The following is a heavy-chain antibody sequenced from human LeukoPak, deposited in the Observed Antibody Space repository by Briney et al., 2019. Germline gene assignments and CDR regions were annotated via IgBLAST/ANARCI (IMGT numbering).Heavy chain of an antibody. J-gene: IGHJ4*02. CDR3: ARSGYSSSWYAARYFDY. D-gene: IGHD6-13*01. CDR2: IYYSVST. CDR1: GGSISSYY. V-gene: IGHV4-59*08. Sequence: SETLSLTCTVSGGSISSYYWSWIRQPPGKGLEWIGYIYYSVSTNYNPSLKSRVTTSVDTSKNQFSLKLSSVTAADTAVYYCARSGYSSSWYAARYFDYWGQGTLVTVSS.